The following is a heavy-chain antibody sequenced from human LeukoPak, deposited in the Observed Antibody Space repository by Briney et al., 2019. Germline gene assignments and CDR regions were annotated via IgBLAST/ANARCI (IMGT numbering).Heavy chain of an antibody. D-gene: IGHD5-12*01. V-gene: IGHV4-34*01. Sequence: SETLSLTCAVYGGSFSGFYWSWIRQPPGKGLEWIGEINHSGSTNYNPSLRSRVTISVDTSSKQVSLMLSSVTAADTAVYYCARGTKTGNTGYDWNYWGQGSLVTVSS. CDR2: INHSGST. CDR3: ARGTKTGNTGYDWNY. J-gene: IGHJ4*02. CDR1: GGSFSGFY.